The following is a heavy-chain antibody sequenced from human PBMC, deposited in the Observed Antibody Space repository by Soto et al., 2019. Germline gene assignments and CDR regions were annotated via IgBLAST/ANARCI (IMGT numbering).Heavy chain of an antibody. CDR2: VLDNGDGSP. D-gene: IGHD3-22*01. V-gene: IGHV4-4*07. CDR3: ASDLPPYDRRRQSSGAFED. Sequence: QVQLQESGPGLVRPSETLSLPCSVSGSSFTGDYWSWIRQPAGKGLEWIGRVLDNGDGSPIYNSSIKNRVTMSVYSSTMQFSLKLTSVTAAAMAVYFCASDLPPYDRRRQSSGAFEDWGQGRLVTVSS. J-gene: IGHJ3*01. CDR1: GSSFTGDY.